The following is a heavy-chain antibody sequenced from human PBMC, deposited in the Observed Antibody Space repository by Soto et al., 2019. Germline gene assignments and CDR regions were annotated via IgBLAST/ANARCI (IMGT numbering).Heavy chain of an antibody. CDR3: AREFPYYVSSDSYLDY. CDR2: INNDGSTT. V-gene: IGHV3-74*01. D-gene: IGHD3-16*01. Sequence: GESLKISCAASGFTFRSYWMHWVRQAPGKGLVWVSRINNDGSTTDYADSVKGRFTISRDNAKNQFSLHLNSVTPEDTAVYYCAREFPYYVSSDSYLDYWGQGALVTVSS. CDR1: GFTFRSYW. J-gene: IGHJ4*02.